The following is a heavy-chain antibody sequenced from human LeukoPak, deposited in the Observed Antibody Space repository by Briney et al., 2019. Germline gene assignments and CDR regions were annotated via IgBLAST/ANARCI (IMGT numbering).Heavy chain of an antibody. J-gene: IGHJ6*02. Sequence: SETLSLTCTVSGGSISSGDCYWSWIRQPPGKGLEWIGYIYYSGSTYYNPSLKSRVTISVDTSKNQFSLKLSSVTAADTAVYYCARGPSASRDYGMDVWGQGTAVTVSS. V-gene: IGHV4-30-4*01. CDR3: ARGPSASRDYGMDV. D-gene: IGHD2-2*01. CDR1: GGSISSGDCY. CDR2: IYYSGST.